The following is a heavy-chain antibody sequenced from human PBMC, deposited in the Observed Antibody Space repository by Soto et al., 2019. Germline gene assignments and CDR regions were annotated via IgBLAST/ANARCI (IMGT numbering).Heavy chain of an antibody. D-gene: IGHD3-10*01. Sequence: QVQLQESGPGLVKPSQTLSLTCTVSGGSISSGGYYWSWIRQHPGKGPEWSGYIYYSGSTDYNPSLKSRVTISVDTSKNQFSLKLSSVTAADTAVYYCARGEVPGYYGSGSYLDYWGQGTLVTVSS. CDR3: ARGEVPGYYGSGSYLDY. J-gene: IGHJ4*02. CDR1: GGSISSGGYY. V-gene: IGHV4-31*03. CDR2: IYYSGST.